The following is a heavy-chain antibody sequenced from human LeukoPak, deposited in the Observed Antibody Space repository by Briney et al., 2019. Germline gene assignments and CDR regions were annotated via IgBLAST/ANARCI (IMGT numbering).Heavy chain of an antibody. Sequence: ASVKVSCKASGGTFSSYVITWVRQAPGQGLEWMGGIIPMFGTADYAQKFQGRVTITADESTSTAYMQLSSLRSEDTAVYYCARPEYSGYDLWGQGTLVTVSS. CDR3: ARPEYSGYDL. CDR1: GGTFSSYV. J-gene: IGHJ4*02. D-gene: IGHD5-12*01. CDR2: IIPMFGTA. V-gene: IGHV1-69*13.